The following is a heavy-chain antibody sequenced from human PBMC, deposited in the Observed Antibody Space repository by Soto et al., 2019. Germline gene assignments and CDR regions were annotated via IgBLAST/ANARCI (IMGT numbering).Heavy chain of an antibody. CDR3: ARDPAPDYDFWSGYHNWFDP. D-gene: IGHD3-3*01. CDR1: GFTFSSYS. CDR2: ISSSSSTI. Sequence: PGGSLRLSCAASGFTFSSYSMNWVRQAPGKGLEWVSYISSSSSTIYYADSVKGRFTISRDNAKNSLYLQMNSLRDEDTAVYYCARDPAPDYDFWSGYHNWFDPWGQGTLVTVSS. J-gene: IGHJ5*02. V-gene: IGHV3-48*02.